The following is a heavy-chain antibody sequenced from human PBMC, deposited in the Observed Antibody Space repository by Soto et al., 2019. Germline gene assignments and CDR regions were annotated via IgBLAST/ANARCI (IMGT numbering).Heavy chain of an antibody. CDR3: ARRGYFSSTSCYPPFDP. D-gene: IGHD2-2*01. Sequence: GASVKVSCKASGGTFSSYAISWVRQAPGQGLEWMGGIIPIFGTANYAQKFQGRVTITADESTSTAYLELSSLRSEAAAVYYCARRGYFSSTSCYPPFDPWGQGTLVTVSS. CDR2: IIPIFGTA. V-gene: IGHV1-69*13. CDR1: GGTFSSYA. J-gene: IGHJ5*02.